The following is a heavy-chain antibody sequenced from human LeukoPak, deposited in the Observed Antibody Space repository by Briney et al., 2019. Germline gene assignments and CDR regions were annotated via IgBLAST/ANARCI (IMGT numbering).Heavy chain of an antibody. D-gene: IGHD1-26*01. CDR2: ISPNSGGT. CDR3: ARRPPPRYSGSHIPVDY. V-gene: IGHV1-2*02. CDR1: GYTCTGYY. J-gene: IGHJ4*02. Sequence: ASVKVSCKASGYTCTGYYMHRVRRDTGQELEWWGGISPNSGGTNYAQKFQGRVTMTRDTSISTAYMELSRLRSDDTAVYYCARRPPPRYSGSHIPVDYWGQGTLVTVSS.